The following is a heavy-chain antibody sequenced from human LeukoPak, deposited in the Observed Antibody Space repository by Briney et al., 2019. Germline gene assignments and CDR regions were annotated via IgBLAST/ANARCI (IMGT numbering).Heavy chain of an antibody. J-gene: IGHJ4*02. CDR1: GFTFSSYS. CDR2: ISSSSSTI. D-gene: IGHD1-26*01. CDR3: ARDAYSGSYAD. V-gene: IGHV3-48*01. Sequence: GGSLRLSCAASGFTFSSYSMNWVRQAPGKGLEWVSYISSSSSTIYYADSVKGRFTISRDNAKNSLYLQMNSLRAEDTAVYYYARDAYSGSYADWGQGTLVTVSS.